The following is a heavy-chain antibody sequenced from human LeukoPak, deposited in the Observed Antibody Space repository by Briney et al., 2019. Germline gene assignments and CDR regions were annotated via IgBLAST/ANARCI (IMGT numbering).Heavy chain of an antibody. D-gene: IGHD3-3*01. CDR2: IKQDGSEK. CDR3: ARDSPDYDFWSGYLNY. CDR1: GFTFSSYW. Sequence: PGGSLRLSCAASGFTFSSYWMSWVRQAPGKGLEWVANIKQDGSEKYYVDSVKGRFTISRDNAKNSLYLQMNSLRAEDTAVYYCARDSPDYDFWSGYLNYWGRGTLVTVSS. J-gene: IGHJ4*02. V-gene: IGHV3-7*01.